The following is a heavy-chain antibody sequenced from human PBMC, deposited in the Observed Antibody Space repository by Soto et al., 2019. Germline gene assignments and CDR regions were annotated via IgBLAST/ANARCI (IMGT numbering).Heavy chain of an antibody. CDR2: TYYRSKWYN. CDR1: GDSVSSNSAA. V-gene: IGHV6-1*01. J-gene: IGHJ6*03. D-gene: IGHD2-2*01. CDR3: AREGYCSSTSCYPDYYYMDV. Sequence: SQTLSLTCAISGDSVSSNSAAWNWIRQSPSKGLEWLGRTYYRSKWYNDYAVSVKSRITINPDTSKNQFSLQLNSVTPEDTAVYYCAREGYCSSTSCYPDYYYMDVWGKGTTLTVSS.